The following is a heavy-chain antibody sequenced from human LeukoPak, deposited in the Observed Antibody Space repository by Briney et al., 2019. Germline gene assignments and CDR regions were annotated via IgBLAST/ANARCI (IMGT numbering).Heavy chain of an antibody. CDR3: AREPKRITMIVGWFDP. V-gene: IGHV4-34*01. CDR1: GGSFSGYY. J-gene: IGHJ5*02. Sequence: SETLSLTCAVYGGSFSGYYWSWIRQPPGKGLEWIGEINYSGSTNYNPSLKSRVTISVDTSKNQFSLKLSSVTAADTAVYYCAREPKRITMIVGWFDPWGQGTLVTVSS. CDR2: INYSGST. D-gene: IGHD3-22*01.